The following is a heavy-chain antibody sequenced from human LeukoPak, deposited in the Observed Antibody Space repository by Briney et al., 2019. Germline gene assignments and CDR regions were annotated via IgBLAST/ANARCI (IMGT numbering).Heavy chain of an antibody. J-gene: IGHJ5*01. V-gene: IGHV4-59*01. CDR3: ARARWFDY. Sequence: SETLSLTXTVSGGSIGSYYWSWIRQSPGKGLEWIGYIYYSGSTNYNPSLKSRVTISVDTSKNQFSLKLSSVTAADTAVYYCARARWFDYWGQGTLVTVSS. CDR1: GGSIGSYY. CDR2: IYYSGST.